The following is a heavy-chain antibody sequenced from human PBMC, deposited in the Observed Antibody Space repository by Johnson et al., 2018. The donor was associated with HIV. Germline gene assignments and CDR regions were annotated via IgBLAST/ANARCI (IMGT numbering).Heavy chain of an antibody. J-gene: IGHJ3*02. CDR1: GFIFDDYD. CDR2: INWNGVST. Sequence: VQLVESGGDLVQPGGSLRLSCEGFGFIFDDYDLSWVRQAPGKGLEWVSGINWNGVSTAYADSVKGRFTISRDNSNNTLYLQMNSLRTEDTAVYYCARGRITMIVVDLRGGGFDIWGQGTMVTVSS. D-gene: IGHD3-22*01. CDR3: ARGRITMIVVDLRGGGFDI. V-gene: IGHV3-20*04.